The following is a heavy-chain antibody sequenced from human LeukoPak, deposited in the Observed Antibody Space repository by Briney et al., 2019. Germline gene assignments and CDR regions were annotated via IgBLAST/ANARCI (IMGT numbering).Heavy chain of an antibody. CDR3: ARGEIGYCSRTTCYGFDY. D-gene: IGHD2-2*01. J-gene: IGHJ4*02. V-gene: IGHV3-72*01. CDR1: GFSLSDHY. Sequence: GGSLRLSCAASGFSLSDHYMDWVRQAPGKGLEWIGRSRDKAKSYTTEYIASVKGRFTISRDDSKNSLYLQMNSLKTEDTAVYYCARGEIGYCSRTTCYGFDYWGQGTLVTVSS. CDR2: SRDKAKSYTT.